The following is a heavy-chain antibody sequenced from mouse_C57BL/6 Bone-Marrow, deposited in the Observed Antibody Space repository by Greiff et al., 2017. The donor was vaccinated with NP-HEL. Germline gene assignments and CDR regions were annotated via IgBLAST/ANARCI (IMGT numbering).Heavy chain of an antibody. D-gene: IGHD2-1*01. CDR1: GYTFTSYW. V-gene: IGHV1-55*01. Sequence: QVQLQQSGAELVKPGASVKMSCKASGYTFTSYWITWVKQRPGQGLEWIGDIYPGSGSTNYNEKFKSKATLTVDTSSSTAYMQLSSLTSEDSAVYYCARGGYYGFRGFAYWGQGTLVTVSA. CDR2: IYPGSGST. CDR3: ARGGYYGFRGFAY. J-gene: IGHJ3*01.